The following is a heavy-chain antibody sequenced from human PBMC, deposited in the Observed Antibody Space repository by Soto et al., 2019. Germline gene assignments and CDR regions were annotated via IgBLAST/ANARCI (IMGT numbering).Heavy chain of an antibody. CDR2: ISYDGSNK. CDR3: AKDLVGYSNYYYYMDV. CDR1: GFTFSSYG. J-gene: IGHJ6*03. Sequence: HPGGSLRLSCAASGFTFSSYGMHWVRQAPGKGLEWVAVISYDGSNKYYADSVKGRFTISRDNSKNTLYLQMNSLRAEDTAVYYCAKDLVGYSNYYYYMDVWGKGTTVTVSS. D-gene: IGHD5-18*01. V-gene: IGHV3-30*18.